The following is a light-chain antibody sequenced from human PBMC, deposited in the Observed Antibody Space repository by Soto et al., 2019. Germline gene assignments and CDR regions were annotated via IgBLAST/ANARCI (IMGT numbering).Light chain of an antibody. Sequence: DIQMTQSPSSLSASVGDRVTITCRASQSISGYLTWYQQQPGEAQKLLIYTASSLQSFFPSRFVGSGFGTDFTLNISGLQPEDFATYYCQQSVPKPPVVTFGGGTRVEVK. CDR1: QSISGY. CDR3: QQSVPKPPVVT. CDR2: TAS. V-gene: IGKV1-39*01. J-gene: IGKJ4*01.